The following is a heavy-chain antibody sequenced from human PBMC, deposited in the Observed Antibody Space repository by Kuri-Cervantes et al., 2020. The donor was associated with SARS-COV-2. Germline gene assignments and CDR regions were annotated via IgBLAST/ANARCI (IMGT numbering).Heavy chain of an antibody. D-gene: IGHD3-3*01. J-gene: IGHJ4*02. CDR3: VKDFWSGYPTYYFDY. CDR2: ISDDGSNK. CDR1: VFTLSSFA. Sequence: GESLKISCTASVFTLSSFAMHWVRQAPGKGLEWVAVISDDGSNKFYSDSVRGRFTISRDNSKNTLYLQMDSLRVEDTAVYYCVKDFWSGYPTYYFDYWGQGTQVIVSS. V-gene: IGHV3-30*18.